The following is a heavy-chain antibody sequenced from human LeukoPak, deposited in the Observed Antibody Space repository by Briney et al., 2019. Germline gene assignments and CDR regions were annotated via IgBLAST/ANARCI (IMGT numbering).Heavy chain of an antibody. CDR3: ARLTSGYYTRYDY. V-gene: IGHV5-51*01. J-gene: IGHJ4*02. D-gene: IGHD3-22*01. CDR1: GSTFTSYW. CDR2: IYPGDSDT. Sequence: GASLQISCKGSGSTFTSYWIGWVRQLPGKGLEWMGIIYPGDSDTRYSPSFQGQVTISADKSIRTAYLQWSSLKASDNAMYYCARLTSGYYTRYDYWGQGTLVTVSS.